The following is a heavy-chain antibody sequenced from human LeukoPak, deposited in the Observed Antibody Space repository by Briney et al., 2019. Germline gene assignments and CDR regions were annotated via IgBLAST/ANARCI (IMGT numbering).Heavy chain of an antibody. CDR1: GGSFSGYY. J-gene: IGHJ6*03. V-gene: IGHV4-34*01. Sequence: SETLSLTCAVYGGSFSGYYWSWIRQPPGKGLEWIGEINHSGSTNYNPSLKSRVTISVDTSKNQFSLKLSSVTAADTAVYYCARGEADYYYYMDVWGKGTTVAISS. CDR3: ARGEADYYYYMDV. CDR2: INHSGST.